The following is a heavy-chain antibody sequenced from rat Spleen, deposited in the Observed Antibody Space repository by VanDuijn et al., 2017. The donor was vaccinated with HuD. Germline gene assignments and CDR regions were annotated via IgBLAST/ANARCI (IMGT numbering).Heavy chain of an antibody. CDR1: GFTFTNYG. Sequence: EVQLVESGGGLVQPGRSLKLSCAASGFTFTNYGMHWIRQAPGKGLEWVSSISSEGYNAYYPASVRGRFTISRDNAKNTVYLQMNSLRSEDTATYYCAVAGYGYWGQGVMVTVSS. D-gene: IGHD4-3*01. CDR3: AVAGYGY. J-gene: IGHJ2*01. V-gene: IGHV5-58*01. CDR2: ISSEGYNA.